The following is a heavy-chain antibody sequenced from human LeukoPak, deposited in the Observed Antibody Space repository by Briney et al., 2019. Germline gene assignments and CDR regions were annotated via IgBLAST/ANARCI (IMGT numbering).Heavy chain of an antibody. Sequence: SETLSLTCTVSGGSISSYYWIWIRQPAGKGLEWIGRISTSGSGNYNPSLKSRVTVSVDTSKNQFSLKLSSVTAADTAVYYCARDSYYDTSGIDYWGQGTLVTVSS. D-gene: IGHD3-22*01. J-gene: IGHJ4*02. CDR2: ISTSGSG. CDR1: GGSISSYY. CDR3: ARDSYYDTSGIDY. V-gene: IGHV4-4*07.